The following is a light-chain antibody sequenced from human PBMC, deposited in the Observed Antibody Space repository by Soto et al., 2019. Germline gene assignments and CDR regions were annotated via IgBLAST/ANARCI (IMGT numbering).Light chain of an antibody. CDR3: QQFGTSSLVT. CDR1: QSVNTKY. V-gene: IGKV3-20*01. CDR2: GVS. Sequence: EIVLTQSPGTLSLSPGGRATLSCRASQSVNTKYLAWYQQKPGQAPRLLISGVSSRATGIPDRFSGSGSGTDFILTISRVEPEDFAVYYCQQFGTSSLVTFGPGTKVDIK. J-gene: IGKJ3*01.